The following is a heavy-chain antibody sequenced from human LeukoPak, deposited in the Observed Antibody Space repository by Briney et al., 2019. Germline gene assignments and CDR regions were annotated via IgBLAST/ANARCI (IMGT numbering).Heavy chain of an antibody. V-gene: IGHV3-23*01. Sequence: GGSLRLSCAASGFTFSNNAMSWVRQAPGKGLEWVSSISGSGYSTYYAVSVKGRFTISRDNAKNTLYLQFNSLRAEDTAVYYCAKGTYGNAPFEYWGQGTLVTVSS. CDR2: ISGSGYST. J-gene: IGHJ4*02. D-gene: IGHD2/OR15-2a*01. CDR1: GFTFSNNA. CDR3: AKGTYGNAPFEY.